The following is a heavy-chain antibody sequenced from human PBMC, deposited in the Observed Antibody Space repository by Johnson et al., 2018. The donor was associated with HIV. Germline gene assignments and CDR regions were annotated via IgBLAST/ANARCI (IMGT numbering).Heavy chain of an antibody. D-gene: IGHD3-22*01. CDR1: GFTFSDYY. CDR2: ISSSGSTI. CDR3: ARSDSSGYDPSHAFDI. V-gene: IGHV3-11*04. Sequence: VQLVESGGGLVKPGGSLRLSCAASGFTFSDYYMSWIRQAPGKGLEWVSYISSSGSTIYYADSVKGRFTISRDNAKNSLYLQMNSRRAEDTAVYYCARSDSSGYDPSHAFDIWGQGTMVTVSS. J-gene: IGHJ3*02.